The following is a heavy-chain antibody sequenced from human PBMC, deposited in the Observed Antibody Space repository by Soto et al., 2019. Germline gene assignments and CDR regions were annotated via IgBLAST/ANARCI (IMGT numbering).Heavy chain of an antibody. CDR3: ARHGNTAMVILSAFDI. CDR2: IYPGDSDT. D-gene: IGHD5-18*01. Sequence: PGESLKISCQGSGYSFTTHWITWVRQTPGKGLEWMGIIYPGDSDTRYSPSFQGQVTISADKSISTAYLQWSSLKASDTAMYYCARHGNTAMVILSAFDIWGQGTMVTVSS. J-gene: IGHJ3*02. V-gene: IGHV5-51*01. CDR1: GYSFTTHW.